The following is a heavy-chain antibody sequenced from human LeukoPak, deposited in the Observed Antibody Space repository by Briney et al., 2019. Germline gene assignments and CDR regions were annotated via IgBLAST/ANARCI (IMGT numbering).Heavy chain of an antibody. V-gene: IGHV1-8*02. J-gene: IGHJ5*02. Sequence: ASVKVSCKASGYTFTSNYIHWVRQAPGQGLEWMGWMNPNSGNTGYAQQFQGRVTMTRDTSITTAYMELSSLRSEDTAVYYCARGGAFYYDSGGYYWFDPWGQGTLVIVSS. CDR2: MNPNSGNT. CDR3: ARGGAFYYDSGGYYWFDP. CDR1: GYTFTSNY. D-gene: IGHD3-22*01.